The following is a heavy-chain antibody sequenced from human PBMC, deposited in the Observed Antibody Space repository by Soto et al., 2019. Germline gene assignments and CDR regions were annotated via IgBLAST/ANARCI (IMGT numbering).Heavy chain of an antibody. CDR1: RFTCSAYW. CDR2: IKQDGSEK. D-gene: IGHD6-25*01. CDR3: AGGSGWVFDS. Sequence: VQLVESGGDLVQPGGSLRLSCVGSRFTCSAYWMTWVRQAPGKGLEWVAVIKQDGSEKYYVDSVKGRFTISRDNAKYSLYLQMNSVRAEDTAVYFCAGGSGWVFDSWGQGTLVTVSS. J-gene: IGHJ4*02. V-gene: IGHV3-7*01.